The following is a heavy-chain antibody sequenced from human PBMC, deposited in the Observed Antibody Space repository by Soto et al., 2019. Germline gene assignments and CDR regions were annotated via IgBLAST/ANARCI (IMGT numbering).Heavy chain of an antibody. J-gene: IGHJ4*02. D-gene: IGHD6-19*01. Sequence: PGGSLRLSCAASGFTFDDYGMAWVRQTPGKGLEWVSGIHWNAANLDYADSVKGRFIISRDNAKNSLYLQMNRLRVEDTALYHCATVPGGAVAGLFDYWGQGILVTVSS. CDR3: ATVPGGAVAGLFDY. V-gene: IGHV3-20*01. CDR1: GFTFDDYG. CDR2: IHWNAANL.